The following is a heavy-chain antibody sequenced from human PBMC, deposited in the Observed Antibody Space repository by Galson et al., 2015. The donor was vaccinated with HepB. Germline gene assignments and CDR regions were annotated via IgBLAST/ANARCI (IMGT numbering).Heavy chain of an antibody. CDR1: GYMFIGYY. Sequence: SVKVSCKASGYMFIGYYMHWVRQAPGQGLEWMGRISADSGSTDYAQKFEGRFTMTRDRSISTVYMELGGLTSDDTAVYYCARDVQPDFWGQGTLVTVST. V-gene: IGHV1-2*06. CDR3: ARDVQPDF. CDR2: ISADSGST. D-gene: IGHD2-2*01. J-gene: IGHJ4*02.